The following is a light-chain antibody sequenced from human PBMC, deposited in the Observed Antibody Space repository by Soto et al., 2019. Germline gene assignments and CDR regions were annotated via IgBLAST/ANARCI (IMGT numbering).Light chain of an antibody. CDR2: DAS. CDR3: PQYTGPPTT. CDR1: QSVSSY. V-gene: IGKV3-11*01. Sequence: EIVLTQSPATLSLSPGERATLSCRASQSVSSYLAWYQQKPGQAPRLLIYDASNRATGIPARFSGSGSGTDFTLTITRLEPEDSAVYFCPQYTGPPTTFGQGTRLEI. J-gene: IGKJ5*01.